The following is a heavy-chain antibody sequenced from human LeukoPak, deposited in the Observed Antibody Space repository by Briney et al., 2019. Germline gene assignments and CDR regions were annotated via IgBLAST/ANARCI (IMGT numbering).Heavy chain of an antibody. Sequence: PSETLSLTCTVSGGSISSYYWSWIRQPAGKGLEWIGRIYTSGSTNYNPSLKSRVTMSVDTSKNQLSLKLSSVTAADTAVYYCASTRYCSSTSCTTKSHFDYWGQGTLVTVSS. D-gene: IGHD2-2*01. CDR3: ASTRYCSSTSCTTKSHFDY. CDR2: IYTSGST. V-gene: IGHV4-4*07. J-gene: IGHJ4*02. CDR1: GGSISSYY.